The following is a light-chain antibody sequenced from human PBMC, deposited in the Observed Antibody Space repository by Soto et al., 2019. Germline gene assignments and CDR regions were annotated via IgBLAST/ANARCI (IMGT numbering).Light chain of an antibody. Sequence: DIQMTQSPSTLSASVGDRVTITCPASQSIKSWLAWYQQKPGKAPKLLIYEASSLESGVPSRFGGSGSGTEFTLTISSLQPDDFATYYCQQYNTYSWTFGQGTKVDIK. CDR1: QSIKSW. CDR3: QQYNTYSWT. J-gene: IGKJ1*01. V-gene: IGKV1-5*03. CDR2: EAS.